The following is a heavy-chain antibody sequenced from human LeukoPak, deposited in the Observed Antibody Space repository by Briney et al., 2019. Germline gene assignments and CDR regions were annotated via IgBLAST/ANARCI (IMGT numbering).Heavy chain of an antibody. V-gene: IGHV3-21*01. CDR2: ISSSSSYI. CDR3: ARAITIFGVVIDAFDI. CDR1: GFTFSSYS. D-gene: IGHD3-3*01. J-gene: IGHJ3*02. Sequence: PGGSLRLSCAASGFTFSSYSMNWVRQAPGKGLEWVSSISSSSSYIYYADSVKGRFTISRENAKNSLYLQMNRLRAEDTAVYYCARAITIFGVVIDAFDIWGQGTMVTVSS.